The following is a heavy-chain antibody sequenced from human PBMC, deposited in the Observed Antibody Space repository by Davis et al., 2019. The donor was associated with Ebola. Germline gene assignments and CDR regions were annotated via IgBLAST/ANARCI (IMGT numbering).Heavy chain of an antibody. D-gene: IGHD3-10*01. CDR1: GYTFTSYD. CDR3: ARVLAGGKITMVRGRRYGMDV. Sequence: ASVKVSCKASGYTFTSYDINWVRQATGQGLEWMGWMNPNSGNTGYAQKFQGRVTMTRNTSISTAYMELSSLRSEDTAVYYCARVLAGGKITMVRGRRYGMDVWGQGTTVTVSS. CDR2: MNPNSGNT. V-gene: IGHV1-8*01. J-gene: IGHJ6*02.